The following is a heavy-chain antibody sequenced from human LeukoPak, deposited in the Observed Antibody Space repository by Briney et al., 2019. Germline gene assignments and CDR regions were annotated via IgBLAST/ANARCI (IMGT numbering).Heavy chain of an antibody. Sequence: GGSPRLSCAASGFTVSSNYMTWVRQAPGKGLEWVSVIYSGGTTYHADSVKGRFTISRDKSKNTLYLQMNSLRVEDTAVYYCARGTPDFYGMDVWGQGTTVTVSS. J-gene: IGHJ6*02. D-gene: IGHD1-14*01. CDR3: ARGTPDFYGMDV. V-gene: IGHV3-66*01. CDR2: IYSGGTT. CDR1: GFTVSSNY.